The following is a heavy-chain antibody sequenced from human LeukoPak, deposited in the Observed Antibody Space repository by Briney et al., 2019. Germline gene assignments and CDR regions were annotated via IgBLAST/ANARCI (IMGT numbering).Heavy chain of an antibody. V-gene: IGHV1-2*02. D-gene: IGHD3-3*01. Sequence: EASVKVSCKASGYTFTGYYMHWVRQAPGQGLEWMGWINPNSGGTNYAQKFQGGVTMTRDTSISTAYMELSRLRSDDTAVYYYARDTDDFWSGGMDVWGQGTTVTVSS. CDR1: GYTFTGYY. J-gene: IGHJ6*02. CDR2: INPNSGGT. CDR3: ARDTDDFWSGGMDV.